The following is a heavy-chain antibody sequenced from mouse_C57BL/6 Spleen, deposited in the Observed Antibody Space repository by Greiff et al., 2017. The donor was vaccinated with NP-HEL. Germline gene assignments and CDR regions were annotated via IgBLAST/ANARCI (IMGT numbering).Heavy chain of an antibody. V-gene: IGHV1-54*01. J-gene: IGHJ2*01. CDR2: INPGSGGT. CDR1: GYAFTNYL. CDR3: EREGVYYYGSSYKTYFDY. Sequence: QVQLQQSGAELVRPGTSVKVSCKASGYAFTNYLIEWVKQRPGQGLEWIGVINPGSGGTNYNEKFKGKATLTADKSSSTAYMQLSSLTYEDSAVYVCEREGVYYYGSSYKTYFDYWGQGTTLTVSS. D-gene: IGHD1-1*01.